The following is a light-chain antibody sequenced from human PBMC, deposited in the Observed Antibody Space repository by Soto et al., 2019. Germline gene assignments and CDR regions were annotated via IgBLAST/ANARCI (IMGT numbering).Light chain of an antibody. J-gene: IGLJ2*01. Sequence: QSVLTQPPSVSAAPGQKVILSCSGSSSNIENNFVSWYQQLPGTAPKLLIFDNNKRPSGIPDRFSGSKSGTSATLGITELQTGDEADYYCVAWDTSLTTTVLFGGGTKLTVL. CDR3: VAWDTSLTTTVL. V-gene: IGLV1-51*01. CDR1: SSNIENNF. CDR2: DNN.